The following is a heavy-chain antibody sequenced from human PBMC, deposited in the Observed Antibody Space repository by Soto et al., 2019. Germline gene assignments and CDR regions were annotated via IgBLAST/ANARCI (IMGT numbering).Heavy chain of an antibody. J-gene: IGHJ4*02. CDR3: ARSAYYYDSSGYHFDY. CDR1: GGTFSSYA. D-gene: IGHD3-22*01. Sequence: ASVKVSCKASGGTFSSYAISWVRQAPGQGLEWMGGIIPIFGTANYAQKFQGRVTITADESTSTAYMELSSLRSEDTAVYYCARSAYYYDSSGYHFDYWGQGTLVTVSS. V-gene: IGHV1-69*13. CDR2: IIPIFGTA.